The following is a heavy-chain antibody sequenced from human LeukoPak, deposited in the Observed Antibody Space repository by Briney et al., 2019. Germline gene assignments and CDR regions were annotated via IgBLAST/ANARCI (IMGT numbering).Heavy chain of an antibody. D-gene: IGHD6-13*01. Sequence: PGGSLRLSCAASGFTFNTYSMNWVRQAPGKGLEWVSYISSSSSTIYYADSVKGRFTISRDNAKNSLYLQMNSLRAEDTAVYYCAREAAAGHNWFDPWGQGTLVTVTS. CDR2: ISSSSSTI. CDR1: GFTFNTYS. J-gene: IGHJ5*02. V-gene: IGHV3-48*01. CDR3: AREAAAGHNWFDP.